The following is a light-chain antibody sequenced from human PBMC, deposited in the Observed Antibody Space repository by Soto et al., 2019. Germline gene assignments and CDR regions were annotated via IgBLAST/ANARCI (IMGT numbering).Light chain of an antibody. Sequence: EIVMTQSPATLSVSPGERATLYCKASQRISSNLAWYQQKPGQPPRLLIYGASTWATGIPARFSGSGSGTEFTLTISGLQSDDFALYYCQQYNIWPPYTFGQGTKLEIK. J-gene: IGKJ2*01. V-gene: IGKV3-15*01. CDR2: GAS. CDR1: QRISSN. CDR3: QQYNIWPPYT.